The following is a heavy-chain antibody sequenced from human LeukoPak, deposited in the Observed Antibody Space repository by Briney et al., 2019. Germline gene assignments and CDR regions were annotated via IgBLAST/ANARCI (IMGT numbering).Heavy chain of an antibody. CDR2: IKQDGSEK. D-gene: IGHD6-19*01. CDR3: ARSWSIAVAGTYDY. Sequence: PGGSLRLSCAASGFTFSSYWMSWVRQAPGKGLEWVANIKQDGSEKYYVDSVKGRFTISRDNAKNSLYLQMNSLRAEDTAVYYCARSWSIAVAGTYDYWGQGTLVTVSS. V-gene: IGHV3-7*01. J-gene: IGHJ4*02. CDR1: GFTFSSYW.